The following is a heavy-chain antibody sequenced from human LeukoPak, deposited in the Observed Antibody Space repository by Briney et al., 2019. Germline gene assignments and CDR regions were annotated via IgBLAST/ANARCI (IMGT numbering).Heavy chain of an antibody. D-gene: IGHD2-2*01. Sequence: SLTLSLTCAISGDSVSSNSAAWNSIRQSPSRGLECLGRTYYRSKWYNDYAVSVKSRITINPETSKNQFSLQLNSVTPEDTAVYYCARSSSAFDYWGQGTLVTVSS. V-gene: IGHV6-1*01. CDR2: TYYRSKWYN. CDR3: ARSSSAFDY. J-gene: IGHJ4*02. CDR1: GDSVSSNSAA.